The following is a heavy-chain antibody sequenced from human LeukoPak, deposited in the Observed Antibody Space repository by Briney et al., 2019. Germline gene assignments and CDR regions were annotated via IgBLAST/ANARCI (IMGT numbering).Heavy chain of an antibody. CDR2: VSGSGGAT. CDR1: GLTFSSFA. D-gene: IGHD3-22*01. V-gene: IGHV3-23*01. Sequence: GGSLRLSCAASGLTFSSFAMRWVRQAPGKGLEWVSSVSGSGGATYYADSVKGRFTISRDNSKNTLFLQMSSLRVEDTAIYYCAKEGNYYDSNGYYTHWGQGTLVAVSS. J-gene: IGHJ4*02. CDR3: AKEGNYYDSNGYYTH.